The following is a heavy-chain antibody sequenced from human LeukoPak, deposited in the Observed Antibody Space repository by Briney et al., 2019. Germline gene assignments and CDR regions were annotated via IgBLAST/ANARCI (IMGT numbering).Heavy chain of an antibody. V-gene: IGHV3-48*02. Sequence: GSLRLSCATSGFTFSAYSMIWVRQTPGKGLECLSYITSSSDSIHYADSVRGRFTVFRDNAKNSLYLQMNSLRDEDTAVYYCARDPGYSRPSSYGYFDHWGQGTLATVSS. CDR2: ITSSSDSI. CDR1: GFTFSAYS. CDR3: ARDPGYSRPSSYGYFDH. D-gene: IGHD1-26*01. J-gene: IGHJ4*02.